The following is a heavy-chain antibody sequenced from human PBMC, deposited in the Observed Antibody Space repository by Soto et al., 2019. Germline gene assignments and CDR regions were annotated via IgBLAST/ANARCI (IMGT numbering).Heavy chain of an antibody. Sequence: EVQLVESGGGLVQPGRSLRLSCAASGFTVDDYAMHWVRQAPGKGLEWVSGISWNSETIDYADYVKGRFTISRDNAKSVPFPEMNRLGTDDTDFYYWAKDMRSRGMTTIHYFDSWGQGTLVTVSS. CDR1: GFTVDDYA. CDR3: AKDMRSRGMTTIHYFDS. J-gene: IGHJ4*02. D-gene: IGHD4-17*01. CDR2: ISWNSETI. V-gene: IGHV3-9*01.